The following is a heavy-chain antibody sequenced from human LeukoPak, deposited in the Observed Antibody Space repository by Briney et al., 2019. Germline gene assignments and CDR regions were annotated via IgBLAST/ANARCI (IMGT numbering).Heavy chain of an antibody. CDR3: ATTTMVRGVINAFDI. V-gene: IGHV1-18*01. D-gene: IGHD3-10*01. CDR1: GYTFTSYG. J-gene: IGHJ3*02. Sequence: ASVKVSCKASGYTFTSYGISWVRQAPGQGLEWMGWNSAYNGNTNYAQKLQGRVTMTTDTSTSTAYMELRSLRSEDTAVYYCATTTMVRGVINAFDIWGQGTMVTVSS. CDR2: NSAYNGNT.